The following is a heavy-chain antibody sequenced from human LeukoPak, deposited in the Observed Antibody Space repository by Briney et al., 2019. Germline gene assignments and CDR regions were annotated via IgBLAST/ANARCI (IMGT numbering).Heavy chain of an antibody. Sequence: PGGSLRLSCAASGFTFSSYWMSWVRQAPGKGLEWVANIKQDGSEKYYVDSVKGRFTISRDNAKNSLYLQMNSLRAEDTAVYYCARGSSSSKGTYYYYYMDVWGKGTTVTVSS. V-gene: IGHV3-7*01. CDR2: IKQDGSEK. CDR3: ARGSSSSKGTYYYYYMDV. D-gene: IGHD6-6*01. CDR1: GFTFSSYW. J-gene: IGHJ6*03.